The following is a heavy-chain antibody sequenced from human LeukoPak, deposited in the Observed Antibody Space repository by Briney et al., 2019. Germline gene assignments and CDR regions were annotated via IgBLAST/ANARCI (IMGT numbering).Heavy chain of an antibody. Sequence: PGGSLRLSCAASGFTFSGYAMDWVRQAPGKGLEWVSVIYSGGSTYYADSVKGRFTISRDNSKNTLYLQMNSLRAEDTAVYYCARRWFGDWGQGTLVTVSS. J-gene: IGHJ4*02. CDR3: ARRWFGD. V-gene: IGHV3-53*01. CDR1: GFTFSGYA. D-gene: IGHD3-10*01. CDR2: IYSGGST.